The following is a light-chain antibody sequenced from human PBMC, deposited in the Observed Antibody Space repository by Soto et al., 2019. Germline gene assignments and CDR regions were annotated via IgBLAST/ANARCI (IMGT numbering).Light chain of an antibody. Sequence: DIQMTQSPSTLSASIGDRVTITCRASQSISTWLAWYQQKPGKAPKLLIYKASTLQTGVSSRFSGSGSGTEFTLTISSLQPDDSATYFCQQYNSYMYTFGQGTKLEIK. J-gene: IGKJ2*01. CDR3: QQYNSYMYT. CDR1: QSISTW. CDR2: KAS. V-gene: IGKV1-5*03.